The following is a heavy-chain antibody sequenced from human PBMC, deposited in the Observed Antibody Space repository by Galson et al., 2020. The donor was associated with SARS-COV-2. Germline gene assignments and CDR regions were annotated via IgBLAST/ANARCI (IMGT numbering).Heavy chain of an antibody. V-gene: IGHV3-48*03. J-gene: IGHJ4*02. CDR2: ISNRGSTI. CDR3: ARWGCSGGTCFAGAYFDH. CDR1: GFTVSSFE. D-gene: IGHD2-15*01. Sequence: GGSLRLSCAVSGFTVSSFEMSWVRQAPGKGLEWLSYISNRGSTIHYGDSAKGRFTISRDSAKNSLILQMDSLRAEDTAVYYCARWGCSGGTCFAGAYFDHWGQGTPVTVS.